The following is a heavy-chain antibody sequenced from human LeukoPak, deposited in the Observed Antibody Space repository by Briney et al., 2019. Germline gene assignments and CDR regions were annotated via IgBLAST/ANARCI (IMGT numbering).Heavy chain of an antibody. CDR2: IYTSGST. J-gene: IGHJ6*02. Sequence: SETLSLTCTVSGGSISDYYWSWIRQPAGKGLEWIGRIYTSGSTIYSPSLKSRVTMSIDTSKNQFSLKLSSVTAADTAVYYCARVAYYDFWSGYYTHHYYGMDVWGQGTTVTVSS. D-gene: IGHD3-3*01. CDR1: GGSISDYY. V-gene: IGHV4-4*07. CDR3: ARVAYYDFWSGYYTHHYYGMDV.